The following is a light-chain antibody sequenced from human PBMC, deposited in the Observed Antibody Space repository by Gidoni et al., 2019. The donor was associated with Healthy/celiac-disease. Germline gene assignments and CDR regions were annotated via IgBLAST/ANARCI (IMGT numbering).Light chain of an antibody. CDR3: QKYGSSPT. V-gene: IGKV3-20*01. J-gene: IGKJ1*01. CDR1: QSVSSSY. Sequence: EIVLTQSPGTLSLSPGERATLSCRASQSVSSSYLAWYQQKPGQAPRLRIYGASSRATGIPDRFSCSGSGTDFTLTMSRLELEDFAVYYCQKYGSSPTFXQXTKVEIK. CDR2: GAS.